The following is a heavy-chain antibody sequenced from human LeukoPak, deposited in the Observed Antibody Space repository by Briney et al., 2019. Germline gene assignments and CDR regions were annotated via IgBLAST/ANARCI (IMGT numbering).Heavy chain of an antibody. CDR1: GFTFSSYS. Sequence: GGSLRLSCAASGFTFSSYSMNWVRQAPGKGLEWVSSISSSSSYIYYADSVKGRFTISRDNAKNSLYLQMNSLRAEDTAVFYCAGGGEDFWSGYWGSYYYMDVWGKGTTVTVSS. CDR2: ISSSSSYI. CDR3: AGGGEDFWSGYWGSYYYMDV. D-gene: IGHD3-3*01. J-gene: IGHJ6*03. V-gene: IGHV3-21*01.